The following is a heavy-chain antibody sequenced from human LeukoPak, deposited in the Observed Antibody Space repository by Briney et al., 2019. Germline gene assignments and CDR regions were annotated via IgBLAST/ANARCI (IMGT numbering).Heavy chain of an antibody. CDR1: GGSFSGYY. V-gene: IGHV4-34*01. J-gene: IGHJ4*02. CDR3: ARGSPGAYYFDY. D-gene: IGHD1-26*01. Sequence: SETLSLTCAVYGGSFSGYYWSWIRQPPGKGLEWIGEINHSGSTNYNPSLKSRVTISVDTSKNQFSLKLSSVTAADTAVYCCARGSPGAYYFDYWGQGTLVTVSS. CDR2: INHSGST.